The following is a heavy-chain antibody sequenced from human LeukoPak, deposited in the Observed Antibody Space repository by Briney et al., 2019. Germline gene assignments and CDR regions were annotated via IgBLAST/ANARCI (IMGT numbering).Heavy chain of an antibody. Sequence: PSETLSLTCTVSGASFSSTNYSWGWIRQPPGKGLEWIGSIYDSGSTDHNPSLKSRVTIYEDTSKNQFSLKLTSVTAADTAVYYCARGGGYSSGWQRGPYRYLFGIWGQGTMVTVSS. J-gene: IGHJ3*02. CDR3: ARGGGYSSGWQRGPYRYLFGI. CDR1: GASFSSTNYS. CDR2: IYDSGST. V-gene: IGHV4-39*01. D-gene: IGHD6-19*01.